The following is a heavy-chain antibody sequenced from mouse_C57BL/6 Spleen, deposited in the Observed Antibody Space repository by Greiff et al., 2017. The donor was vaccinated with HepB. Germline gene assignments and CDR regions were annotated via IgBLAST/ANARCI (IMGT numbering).Heavy chain of an antibody. CDR3: ARSGDYPFAY. J-gene: IGHJ3*01. CDR1: GYAFSSSW. V-gene: IGHV1-82*01. CDR2: IYPGDGDT. D-gene: IGHD2-4*01. Sequence: VQLKQSGPELVKPGASVKISCKASGYAFSSSWMNWVKQRPGKGLEWIGRIYPGDGDTNYNGKFKGKATLTADKSSSTAYMQLSSLTSEDSAVYFCARSGDYPFAYWGQGTLVTVSA.